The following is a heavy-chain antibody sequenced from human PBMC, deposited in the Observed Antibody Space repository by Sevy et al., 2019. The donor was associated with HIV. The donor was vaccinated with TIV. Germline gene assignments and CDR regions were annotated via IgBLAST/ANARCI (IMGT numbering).Heavy chain of an antibody. D-gene: IGHD6-19*01. V-gene: IGHV1-18*01. CDR3: ARHLGWYGGLGWYFDL. Sequence: GAVKVSCKASGYTFTSYGISWVRQAPRQGLERRGWISAYNRNTNYAQKLQGRVTMTTDTSTSTAYMELRSLRSDDTAVYYCARHLGWYGGLGWYFDLWGRGTLVLVSS. CDR1: GYTFTSYG. CDR2: ISAYNRNT. J-gene: IGHJ2*01.